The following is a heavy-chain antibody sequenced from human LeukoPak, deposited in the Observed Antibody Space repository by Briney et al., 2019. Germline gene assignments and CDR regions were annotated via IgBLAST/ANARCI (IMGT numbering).Heavy chain of an antibody. CDR1: GFTVSSNY. V-gene: IGHV3-53*01. Sequence: PGGSLRLSCAASGFTVSSNYMSWVRQAPGKGLEWVSVIYSGGSTYYADSVKGRFTISRDNSKNTLYLQMNSLRAEDTAVYYCARVRYDFWSGMDVWGKGTTVTVSS. CDR3: ARVRYDFWSGMDV. J-gene: IGHJ6*04. D-gene: IGHD3-3*01. CDR2: IYSGGST.